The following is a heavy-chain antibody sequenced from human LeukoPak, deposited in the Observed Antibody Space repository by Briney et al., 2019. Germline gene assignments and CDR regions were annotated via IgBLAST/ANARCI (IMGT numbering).Heavy chain of an antibody. V-gene: IGHV1-8*03. J-gene: IGHJ4*02. D-gene: IGHD6-25*01. CDR1: GYTFTNYH. CDR2: MNPDNGDS. Sequence: ASVKVSCKASGYTFTNYHINWVRQATGQGLEWMGRMNPDNGDSGYAQKFQGRVTITRDTSISTAYMELRSLRSEDTAVYFCARTTSFTASGYDYWGQGTLVTVSS. CDR3: ARTTSFTASGYDY.